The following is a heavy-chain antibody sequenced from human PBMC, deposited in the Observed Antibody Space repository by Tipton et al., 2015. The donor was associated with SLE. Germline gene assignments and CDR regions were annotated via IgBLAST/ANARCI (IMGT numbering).Heavy chain of an antibody. CDR1: GFTFSSYE. D-gene: IGHD6-13*01. Sequence: SLRLSCAASGFTFSSYEMNWVRQAPGKGLEWVAVISYDGSNKYYADSVKGRFAISRDNSKNTLYLQMNSLRAEDTAVYYCARDGYSSSWRHYYYYMDVWGKGTTVTVSS. V-gene: IGHV3-30*09. J-gene: IGHJ6*03. CDR3: ARDGYSSSWRHYYYYMDV. CDR2: ISYDGSNK.